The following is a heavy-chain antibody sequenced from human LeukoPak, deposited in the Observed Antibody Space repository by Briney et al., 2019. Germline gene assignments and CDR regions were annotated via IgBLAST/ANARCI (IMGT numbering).Heavy chain of an antibody. Sequence: SETLSLTCTVSGGSISRSTYYWGWIRQPPGTGREWIGSIFYSGNTYYNPSLKSRLAISVDTSKNQFSLKLNSMTAADTAVYYCGRHLSGSYPPGGFDYWGQGTLVTVSS. D-gene: IGHD1-26*01. V-gene: IGHV4-39*01. CDR1: GGSISRSTYY. CDR3: GRHLSGSYPPGGFDY. J-gene: IGHJ4*02. CDR2: IFYSGNT.